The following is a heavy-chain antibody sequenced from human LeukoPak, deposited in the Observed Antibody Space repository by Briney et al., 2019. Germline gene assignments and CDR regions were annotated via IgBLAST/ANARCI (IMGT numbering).Heavy chain of an antibody. CDR3: AKRQGDYYDSSAYYSKYYFDY. Sequence: GGSLRLSCAASGFTFSSYAMSWVRQAPGKGLEWVSAISGSGGSTYYADSVKGRFTISRDNSKNTLYLQMNSPRAEDTAVYYCAKRQGDYYDSSAYYSKYYFDYWGQGTLVTVSS. J-gene: IGHJ4*02. CDR2: ISGSGGST. V-gene: IGHV3-23*01. CDR1: GFTFSSYA. D-gene: IGHD3-22*01.